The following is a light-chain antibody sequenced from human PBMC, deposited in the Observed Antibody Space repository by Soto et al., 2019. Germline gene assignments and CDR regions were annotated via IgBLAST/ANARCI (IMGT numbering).Light chain of an antibody. CDR1: QSVSSSY. CDR3: QQHGSSPRT. Sequence: IGLTQSPCALSLSPGERATLSCRASQSVSSSYLAWYQQKPGQAPRLLIYGASTRATGIPARFSGSGSGTEFTLTISRLEPEDFSVYYCQQHGSSPRTFGQGTKVDIK. V-gene: IGKV3-20*01. CDR2: GAS. J-gene: IGKJ1*01.